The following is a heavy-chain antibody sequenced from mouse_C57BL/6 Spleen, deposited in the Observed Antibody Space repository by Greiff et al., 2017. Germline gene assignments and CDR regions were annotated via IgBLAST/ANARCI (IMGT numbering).Heavy chain of an antibody. D-gene: IGHD2-4*01. V-gene: IGHV14-1*01. Sequence: EVQLQQSGAELVRPGASVKLSCTASGFNIKDYYMHWVKQRPEQGLEWIGRIDPEDGDTEYAPKFQGKATMTADTSSNTAYLQLSSLTSEDTAVHYCTKRGDYDDYAMDYWGQGTSVTVSS. CDR1: GFNIKDYY. J-gene: IGHJ4*01. CDR3: TKRGDYDDYAMDY. CDR2: IDPEDGDT.